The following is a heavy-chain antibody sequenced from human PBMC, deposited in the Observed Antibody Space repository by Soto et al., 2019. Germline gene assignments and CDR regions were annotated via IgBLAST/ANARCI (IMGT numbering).Heavy chain of an antibody. J-gene: IGHJ4*02. CDR3: ARISLSSSWYRRYYFDY. Sequence: SGPTPVNPAQTLTLTCTFPGFSLSTNGAGVGWIRQPPGKALEWLALIYWDDDKRYSTSLKTRLTISKDTSKNQVVLTMTNMDPVDTATYYCARISLSSSWYRRYYFDYWGQGTLVTVSS. V-gene: IGHV2-5*02. CDR1: GFSLSTNGAG. CDR2: IYWDDDK. D-gene: IGHD6-13*01.